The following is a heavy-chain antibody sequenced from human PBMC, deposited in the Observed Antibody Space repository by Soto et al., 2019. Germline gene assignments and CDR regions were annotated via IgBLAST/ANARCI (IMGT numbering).Heavy chain of an antibody. CDR3: AYKRGYYDFWSGYAP. CDR2: IYWDDEK. D-gene: IGHD3-3*01. J-gene: IGHJ5*02. Sequence: QITLKESGPTLVKPTQTLTLTCTFSGFSLSTSGVGVGWIRQPPGKALEWLALIYWDDEKRYSPSLKSRLTINKDTTKNQVVLTMTNMYPVDTATYYCAYKRGYYDFWSGYAPWGQGTLVTVSS. CDR1: GFSLSTSGVG. V-gene: IGHV2-5*02.